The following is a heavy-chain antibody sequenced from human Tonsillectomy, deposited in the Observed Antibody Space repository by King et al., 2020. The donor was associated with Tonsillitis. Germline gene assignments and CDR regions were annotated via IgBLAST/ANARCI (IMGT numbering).Heavy chain of an antibody. V-gene: IGHV3-30*04. J-gene: IGHJ4*02. D-gene: IGHD2-15*01. Sequence: VQLVESGGGVVQTGRSLRLSCAASGFTFSSYAMHWVRQAPGKGLEGVAVISYDGSNKYYADSVKGRFTITRDNSKNTLYMQMNSQRGEDTAVYYCARDTRGVADYWGQGTLVTVSS. CDR3: ARDTRGVADY. CDR2: ISYDGSNK. CDR1: GFTFSSYA.